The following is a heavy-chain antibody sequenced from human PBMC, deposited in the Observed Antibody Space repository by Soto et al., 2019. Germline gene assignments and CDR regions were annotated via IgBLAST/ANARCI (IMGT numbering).Heavy chain of an antibody. V-gene: IGHV4-34*01. J-gene: IGHJ4*02. D-gene: IGHD3-10*01. CDR3: ARAEGRYYGSGSFGY. CDR1: GGSFSGYY. Sequence: SETLSLTCAVYGGSFSGYYWSWIRQPPGKGLEWIGEINHSGSTNYNPSLKSRVTISVDTSKNQSSLKLSSVTAADTAVYYCARAEGRYYGSGSFGYWGQGTLVTVSS. CDR2: INHSGST.